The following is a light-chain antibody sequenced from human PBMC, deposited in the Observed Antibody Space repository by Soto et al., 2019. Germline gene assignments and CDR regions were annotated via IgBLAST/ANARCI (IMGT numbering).Light chain of an antibody. J-gene: IGLJ3*02. CDR2: EVN. CDR1: SSDVGSYNL. CDR3: CSYAGSSTWV. V-gene: IGLV2-23*02. Sequence: QSALTQPASVSGSPGQSITISCTGTSSDVGSYNLVSWYQHHPGKAPKLMICEVNKRPSGVSNRFSGSKSGNTASLTISGLQAEDEADYYYCSYAGSSTWVFGGGTKLTVL.